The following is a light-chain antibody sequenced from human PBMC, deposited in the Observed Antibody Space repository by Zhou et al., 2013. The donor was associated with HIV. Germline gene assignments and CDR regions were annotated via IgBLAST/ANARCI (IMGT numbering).Light chain of an antibody. CDR3: QRYGSSWGT. Sequence: EIVLTQSPGTLSLSPGERATLSCRASQSVSSSYLAWYQQKPGQAPRLLIYGASRRVSGIPDRFSGSGSGTDFTLTISRLEPEDFAVYYCQRYGSSWGTFGQGTKVEIK. J-gene: IGKJ1*01. CDR1: QSVSSSY. V-gene: IGKV3-20*01. CDR2: GAS.